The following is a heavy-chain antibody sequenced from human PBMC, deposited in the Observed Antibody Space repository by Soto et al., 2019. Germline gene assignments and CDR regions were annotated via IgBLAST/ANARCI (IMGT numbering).Heavy chain of an antibody. J-gene: IGHJ4*02. Sequence: GGSLRLSCAASGFTFSSYAMSWVRQAPGKGLEWVSAISGSGGSTYYADSVKGRFTISRDNSKNTLYLQMNSLRAEDTAVYYCATWWDYYDSSGYYPDYWGQGTLVTVS. CDR2: ISGSGGST. CDR1: GFTFSSYA. D-gene: IGHD3-22*01. CDR3: ATWWDYYDSSGYYPDY. V-gene: IGHV3-23*01.